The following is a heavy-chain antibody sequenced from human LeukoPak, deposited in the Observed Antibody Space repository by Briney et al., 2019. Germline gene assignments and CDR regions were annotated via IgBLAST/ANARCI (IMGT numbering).Heavy chain of an antibody. CDR3: ARDPTSGWPYWYFDL. CDR1: GGSISSGGYY. Sequence: PSETLSLTCTVSGGSISSGGYYWSWLRQPPGKGLEWIGYIYHSGSTYYNPSLKSRVTISVDTSKNQFSLKLSSVTAADTAVYYCARDPTSGWPYWYFDLWGRGTLVTVSS. V-gene: IGHV4-30-2*01. D-gene: IGHD6-25*01. CDR2: IYHSGST. J-gene: IGHJ2*01.